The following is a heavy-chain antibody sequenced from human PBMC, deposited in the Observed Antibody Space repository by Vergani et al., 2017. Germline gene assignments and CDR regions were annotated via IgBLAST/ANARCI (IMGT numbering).Heavy chain of an antibody. V-gene: IGHV3-11*01. CDR2: ISNSGNTI. CDR3: ARDHRDYNNYPGTFDI. J-gene: IGHJ3*02. D-gene: IGHD5-24*01. CDR1: GFSFSDHY. Sequence: QVQLVESGGGLVKPGGSLRLSCAASGFSFSDHYMTWIRQAPGKGLELVSYISNSGNTIEYADSVKGRFSISRDNAKSSLFLQMDSLRAEDTAVYYSARDHRDYNNYPGTFDIWGQGSMVTVSS.